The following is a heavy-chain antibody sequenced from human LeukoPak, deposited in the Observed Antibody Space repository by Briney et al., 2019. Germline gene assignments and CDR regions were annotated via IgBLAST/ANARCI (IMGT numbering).Heavy chain of an antibody. CDR2: IYYSGTT. D-gene: IGHD5-18*01. CDR1: GGSISGYY. V-gene: IGHV4-59*01. CDR3: ARGDTAMVL. J-gene: IGHJ4*02. Sequence: KPSETLSLTCTASGGSISGYYWSWIRQPPGKGLEWIGYIYYSGTTNYNPSLKSRVTISVDTSKNHLSLKLGSVTAADTAVYYCARGDTAMVLWGQGTLVTVSS.